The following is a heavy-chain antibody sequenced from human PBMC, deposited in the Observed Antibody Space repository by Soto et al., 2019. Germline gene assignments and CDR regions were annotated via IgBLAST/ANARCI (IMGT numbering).Heavy chain of an antibody. Sequence: GGSLRLSCAASGFTFSSYSMNWVRQAPGKGLEWVSYISSSSSTMYYADSVKGRFTISRDNARKTLYLQMNTLRAEDTAVYFCAIRIFGVEYWGQGTQVTVSS. CDR1: GFTFSSYS. CDR3: AIRIFGVEY. CDR2: ISSSSSTM. J-gene: IGHJ4*02. D-gene: IGHD3-3*01. V-gene: IGHV3-48*01.